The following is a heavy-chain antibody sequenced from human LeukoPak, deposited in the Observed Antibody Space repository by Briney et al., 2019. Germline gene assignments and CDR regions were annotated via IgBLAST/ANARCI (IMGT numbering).Heavy chain of an antibody. V-gene: IGHV3-30*18. Sequence: GGSLRLSCAASGFTFSSYGMHWVRQAPGKGLEWVAVISYDGSNKYNADSVKGRFTISRDNSKNTLYLQMNSLRAEDTAVYYCAKDAHDIVVPAAIGNWFDPWGQGTLVTVSS. CDR2: ISYDGSNK. J-gene: IGHJ5*02. CDR1: GFTFSSYG. D-gene: IGHD2-2*01. CDR3: AKDAHDIVVPAAIGNWFDP.